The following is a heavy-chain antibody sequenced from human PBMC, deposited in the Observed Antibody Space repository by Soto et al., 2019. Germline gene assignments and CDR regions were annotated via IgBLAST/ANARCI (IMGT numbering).Heavy chain of an antibody. V-gene: IGHV3-23*01. J-gene: IGHJ4*02. CDR3: AKDPSAALRYFDWFSDY. CDR2: ISCSGGST. Sequence: PGGSLRLSCAASGFTFSSYAMSWVRQAPGKGLEWVSAISCSGGSTYYADSVKGRFTISRDNSKNTLYLQMNSLRAEDTAVYYCAKDPSAALRYFDWFSDYWGQGTLVTVSS. D-gene: IGHD3-9*01. CDR1: GFTFSSYA.